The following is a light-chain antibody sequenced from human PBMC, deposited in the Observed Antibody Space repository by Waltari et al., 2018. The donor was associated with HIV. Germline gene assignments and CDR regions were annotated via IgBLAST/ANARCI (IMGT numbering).Light chain of an antibody. J-gene: IGLJ3*02. Sequence: QSALTQPASVSGSPGQSITISCTGSSSDVGGYNFVSWYQQHPGKAPRVLIYDVTTLPSGVSGLFSVSRSRDTASLTIAGLQPEGEADYYCESYTSTSVWVFGGGTRLTVL. CDR3: ESYTSTSVWV. V-gene: IGLV2-14*03. CDR2: DVT. CDR1: SSDVGGYNF.